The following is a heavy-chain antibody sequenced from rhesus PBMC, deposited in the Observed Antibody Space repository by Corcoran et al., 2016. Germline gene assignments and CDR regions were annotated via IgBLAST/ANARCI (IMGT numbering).Heavy chain of an antibody. CDR1: GGSISSSY. D-gene: IGHD3-28*01. J-gene: IGHJ2*01. CDR2: IYGSGSST. CDR3: ASAPGYYWYFDL. Sequence: QVQLQESGPGLVKPSETLSVTCAVSGGSISSSYWSWIRQAPGKGLEWIRYIYGSGSSTNYNPPLKRRVTLSVDTSKNQLSLKLSSVTAADTAVYYCASAPGYYWYFDLWGPGTPITISS. V-gene: IGHV4-169*02.